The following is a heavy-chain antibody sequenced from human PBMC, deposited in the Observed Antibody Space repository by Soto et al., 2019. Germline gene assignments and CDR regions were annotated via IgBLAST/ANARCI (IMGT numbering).Heavy chain of an antibody. J-gene: IGHJ6*02. CDR2: ISGSGGST. V-gene: IGHV3-23*01. CDR1: GFTFSSYA. D-gene: IGHD6-19*01. CDR3: AKIAVAGDTYYYNMDV. Sequence: PGGSLRLSCAASGFTFSSYAMSWVRQAPGKGLEWVSAISGSGGSTYYADSVKGRFTISRDNSKNTLYLQMNSLGPEDTAVYYCAKIAVAGDTYYYNMDVWGQGTTVTVSS.